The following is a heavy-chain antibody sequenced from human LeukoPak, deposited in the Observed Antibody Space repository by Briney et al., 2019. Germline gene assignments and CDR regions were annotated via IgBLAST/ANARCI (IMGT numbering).Heavy chain of an antibody. CDR3: ARLRPHYSNYDLGYFDY. D-gene: IGHD4-11*01. CDR1: FNSIRSSSYY. Sequence: PSETLSLTCTVSFNSIRSSSYYWGWIRQFPGKGLEWIGYIYYTGSTYYSSSLKSRVTISVDTSNYQFSLRLNSVTAADTAVYYCARLRPHYSNYDLGYFDYWGQGTLVTVSS. V-gene: IGHV4-39*01. CDR2: IYYTGST. J-gene: IGHJ4*02.